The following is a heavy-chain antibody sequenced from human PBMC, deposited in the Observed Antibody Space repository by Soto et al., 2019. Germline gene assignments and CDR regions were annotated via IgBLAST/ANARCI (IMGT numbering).Heavy chain of an antibody. V-gene: IGHV3-13*01. J-gene: IGHJ4*02. D-gene: IGHD6-13*01. Sequence: GGSLRLSCAASGFTFSSYDMHWVRQATGKGLEWVSAIGTAGDTYHPGSVKGRFTISRENAKNSLYLQMNSLRAGDTAVYYCARGSGIAAAGRKDLFDYWGQGTLVTVSS. CDR2: IGTAGDT. CDR1: GFTFSSYD. CDR3: ARGSGIAAAGRKDLFDY.